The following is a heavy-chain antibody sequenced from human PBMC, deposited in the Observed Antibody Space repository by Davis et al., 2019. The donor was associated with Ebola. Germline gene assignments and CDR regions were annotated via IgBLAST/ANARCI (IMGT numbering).Heavy chain of an antibody. V-gene: IGHV3-23*01. CDR1: GFTFSSYA. CDR3: AKVVRRGDGYNYRFAAFDY. Sequence: PGGSLRLSCAASGFTFSSYAMSWVRQAPGKGLEWVSAISGSGGSTYYADSVKGRFTISRDNSKTTLYLQMNSLRAEDTAVYYCAKVVRRGDGYNYRFAAFDYWGQGTLVTVSS. J-gene: IGHJ4*02. D-gene: IGHD5-24*01. CDR2: ISGSGGST.